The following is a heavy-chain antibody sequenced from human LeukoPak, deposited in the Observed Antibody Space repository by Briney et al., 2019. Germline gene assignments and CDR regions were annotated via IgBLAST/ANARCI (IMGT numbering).Heavy chain of an antibody. J-gene: IGHJ4*02. CDR1: GGSISSSSYY. D-gene: IGHD4-17*01. CDR3: AKIAPWGALTTTDGFDY. CDR2: IYYSGST. Sequence: SETLSLTCTVSGGSISSSSYYWGWIRQPPGKGLEWIGSIYYSGSTYYNPSLKSRVTISVDTSKNQFSLKLSSVTAADTAVYYCAKIAPWGALTTTDGFDYWGQGALVTVSS. V-gene: IGHV4-39*01.